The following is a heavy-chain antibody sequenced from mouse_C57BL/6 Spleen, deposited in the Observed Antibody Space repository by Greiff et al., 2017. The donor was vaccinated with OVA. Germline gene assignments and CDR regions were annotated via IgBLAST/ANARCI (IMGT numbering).Heavy chain of an antibody. D-gene: IGHD1-1*01. CDR2: INPNNGGT. CDR1: GYTFTDYN. CDR3: AREDYYGSDWYFDV. J-gene: IGHJ1*03. V-gene: IGHV1-18*01. Sequence: EVHLVESGPELVKPGASVKIPCKASGYTFTDYNMDWVKQSHGKSLEWIGDINPNNGGTIYNQKFKGKATLTVDKSSSTAYMELRSLTSEDTAVYYCAREDYYGSDWYFDVWGTGTTVTVSS.